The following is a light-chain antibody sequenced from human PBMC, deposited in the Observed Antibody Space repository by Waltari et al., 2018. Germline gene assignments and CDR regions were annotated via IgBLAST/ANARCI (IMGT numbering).Light chain of an antibody. V-gene: IGKV4-1*01. CDR2: WAS. CDR3: QQYYSTPYT. J-gene: IGKJ2*01. CDR1: QSVLYSSNNKNY. Sequence: DIVMTQSPDSLAGYLGERATLNCKYSQSVLYSSNNKNYLAWYQQKPGQPPKLLIYWASTRESGVPDRFSGSGSGTDFTLTISSLQAEDVAVYYCQQYYSTPYTFGQGTKLEIK.